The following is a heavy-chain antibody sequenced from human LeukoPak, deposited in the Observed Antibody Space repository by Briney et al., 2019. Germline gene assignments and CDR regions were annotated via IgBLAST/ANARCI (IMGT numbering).Heavy chain of an antibody. V-gene: IGHV4-39*07. CDR2: IDYGGST. D-gene: IGHD3-10*01. CDR1: GGSINFSSYY. J-gene: IGHJ4*02. CDR3: ARDIRWFGEFSPYYFDY. Sequence: PSETLSLTCTVSGGSINFSSYYWGWIRQPPGKGLEWIGSIDYGGSTYYNPSLKSRVTISVDTSKNQFSLRLSSVTAADTAVYYCARDIRWFGEFSPYYFDYWGQGTLVTVSS.